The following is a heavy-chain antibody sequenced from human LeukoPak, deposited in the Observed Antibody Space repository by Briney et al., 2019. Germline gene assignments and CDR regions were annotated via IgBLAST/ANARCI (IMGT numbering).Heavy chain of an antibody. Sequence: SETLSLTCTVSGGSISSYYWSWIRQPPGKRLEWIGYIDDSGSTNYNPSLKSRVTISEDTSKNQFSLKLSSVTAADTAVYYCARRGLAAAGTPHWFDPWGQGTLVTVSS. J-gene: IGHJ5*02. CDR2: IDDSGST. CDR3: ARRGLAAAGTPHWFDP. V-gene: IGHV4-59*12. D-gene: IGHD6-13*01. CDR1: GGSISSYY.